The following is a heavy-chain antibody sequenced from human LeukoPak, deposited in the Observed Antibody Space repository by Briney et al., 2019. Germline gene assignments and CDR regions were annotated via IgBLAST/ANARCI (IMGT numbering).Heavy chain of an antibody. J-gene: IGHJ4*02. CDR1: GFTFSSYA. CDR2: ISYDGSNK. CDR3: ARDRNVLRYFDWLH. D-gene: IGHD3-9*01. Sequence: GGSLRLSCAASGFTFSSYAMHWVRQAPGKGLEWVAVISYDGSNKYYADSVKGRFTISRDNSKNTLYLQMNSLRAEDTAVYYCARDRNVLRYFDWLHWGQGTLVTVSS. V-gene: IGHV3-30-3*01.